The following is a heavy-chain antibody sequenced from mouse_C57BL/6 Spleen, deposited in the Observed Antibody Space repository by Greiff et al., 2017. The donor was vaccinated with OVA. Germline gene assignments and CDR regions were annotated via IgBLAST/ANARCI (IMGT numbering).Heavy chain of an antibody. CDR1: GYAFSSSW. Sequence: VQLQQSGPELVKPGASVKISCKASGYAFSSSWMNWVKQRPGKGLEWIGRIYPGDGDTNYNGKFKGKATLTADKSSSTAYMQLSSLTSEDSAVYFCARSRHDGYFYWGQGTTLTVSS. CDR2: IYPGDGDT. V-gene: IGHV1-82*01. D-gene: IGHD2-3*01. J-gene: IGHJ2*01. CDR3: ARSRHDGYFY.